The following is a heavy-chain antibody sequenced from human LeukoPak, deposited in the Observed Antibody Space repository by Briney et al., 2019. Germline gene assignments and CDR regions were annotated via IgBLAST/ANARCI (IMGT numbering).Heavy chain of an antibody. Sequence: PGGSLRLSCTASGFAFSSYAMSWVRQAPGVGLEWVSAIDGGGGPTWHADSVRGRFTISRDNSKNTLFMQMNSLRAEDTAVYYCAKDFYDSSGSRYDYWGQGTLVTVSS. V-gene: IGHV3-23*01. D-gene: IGHD3-22*01. J-gene: IGHJ4*02. CDR3: AKDFYDSSGSRYDY. CDR2: IDGGGGPT. CDR1: GFAFSSYA.